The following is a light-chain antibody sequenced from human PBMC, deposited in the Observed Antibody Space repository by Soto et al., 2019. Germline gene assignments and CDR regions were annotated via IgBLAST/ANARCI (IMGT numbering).Light chain of an antibody. V-gene: IGKV3-15*01. J-gene: IGKJ4*01. CDR2: GAS. CDR1: QSVSSN. Sequence: EIVLTQSPATLSLSPGERATLSCRASQSVSSNLAWYQQKPGQAPRLLIYGASTRATGIPARFSGSGSGTEFTLTISSLQSEDFAVYYCQQRINWPPTFGGGTKVDIK. CDR3: QQRINWPPT.